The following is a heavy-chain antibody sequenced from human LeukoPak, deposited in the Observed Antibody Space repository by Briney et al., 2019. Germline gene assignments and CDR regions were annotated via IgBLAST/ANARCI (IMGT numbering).Heavy chain of an antibody. V-gene: IGHV1-2*02. CDR1: GYTFTGYY. CDR2: INPNSGGT. J-gene: IGHJ4*02. D-gene: IGHD2-2*01. CDR3: ARDTRDQLLSLVSLDY. Sequence: GASVKVSCKASGYTFTGYYMHWVRQAPGQGLEWMGWINPNSGGTNYAQKLQGRVTMTTDTSTSTAYMELRSLRSDDTAVYYCARDTRDQLLSLVSLDYWGQGTLVTVSS.